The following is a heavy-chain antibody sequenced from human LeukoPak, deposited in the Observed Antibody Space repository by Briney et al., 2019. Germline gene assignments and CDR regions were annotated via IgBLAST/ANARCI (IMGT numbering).Heavy chain of an antibody. D-gene: IGHD6-6*01. V-gene: IGHV3-74*01. Sequence: GGSLRLSCAASGFTFSDFWMHWVRQAPGKGLVWVSRINSGGTVTNYADSVKGRLTISRDNAKNSLYLQMNSLRAEDTAVYYCASPTGLYSSSSLPWGQGTLVTVSS. CDR1: GFTFSDFW. CDR2: INSGGTVT. CDR3: ASPTGLYSSSSLP. J-gene: IGHJ5*02.